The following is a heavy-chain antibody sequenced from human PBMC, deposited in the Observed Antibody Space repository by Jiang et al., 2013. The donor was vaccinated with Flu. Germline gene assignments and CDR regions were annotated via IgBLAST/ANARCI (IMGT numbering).Heavy chain of an antibody. J-gene: IGHJ4*02. CDR3: ATTTGGY. V-gene: IGHV3-30*02. CDR2: LRYDGSNE. D-gene: IGHD2-8*02. CDR1: GFTFSNYG. Sequence: GGGGGPAWGGPSRLSCVASGFTFSNYGMHWIRQAPGKGLEWVAFLRYDGSNENYVDSVKGRFTISRDNSKNTLYLQMNSLRAEDTAVYYCATTTGGYWGQGTLVTVSS.